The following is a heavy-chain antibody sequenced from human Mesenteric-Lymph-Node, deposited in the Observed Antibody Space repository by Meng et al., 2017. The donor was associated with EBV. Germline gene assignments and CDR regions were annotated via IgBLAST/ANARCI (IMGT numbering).Heavy chain of an antibody. CDR2: IYHSGST. Sequence: GPGMVGHSGTLSRVCAVTGGYTCTRNWWSWVRQSPGKGLEWIGEIYHSGSTNYNPSIKSGVTISEEKSKNQFSLNLSSVTAADTAVYYCARVGQWLPIDYWGQGTLVTVSS. V-gene: IGHV4-4*02. D-gene: IGHD6-19*01. J-gene: IGHJ4*02. CDR3: ARVGQWLPIDY. CDR1: GGYTCTRNW.